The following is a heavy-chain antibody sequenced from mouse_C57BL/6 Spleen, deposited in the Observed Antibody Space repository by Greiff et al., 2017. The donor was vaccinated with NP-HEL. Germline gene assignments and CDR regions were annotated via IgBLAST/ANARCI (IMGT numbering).Heavy chain of an antibody. J-gene: IGHJ4*01. D-gene: IGHD1-1*01. CDR1: GYSITSGYY. CDR2: ISYDGSN. Sequence: ESGPGLVKPSQSLSLTCSVTGYSITSGYYWNWIRQFPGNKLEWMGYISYDGSNNYNPSLKNRISITRDTSKNQFFLKLNSVTTEDTATYYCADGSSYYYAMDYWGQGTSVTVSS. V-gene: IGHV3-6*01. CDR3: ADGSSYYYAMDY.